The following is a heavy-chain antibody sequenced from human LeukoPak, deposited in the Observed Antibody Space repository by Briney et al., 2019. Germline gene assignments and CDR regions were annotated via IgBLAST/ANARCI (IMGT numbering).Heavy chain of an antibody. CDR1: GDSISSYY. J-gene: IGHJ4*02. CDR2: IYYSGST. CDR3: ARGGMFYGDYFSLGY. V-gene: IGHV4-59*01. Sequence: PSETLSLTCTVSGDSISSYYWSWLRQPPGKGLEWLGYIYYSGSTNYNPSLKSRVTISVDTSKNQFSLKLSSVTAADTAVYYCARGGMFYGDYFSLGYWGQGTLVTVSS. D-gene: IGHD4-17*01.